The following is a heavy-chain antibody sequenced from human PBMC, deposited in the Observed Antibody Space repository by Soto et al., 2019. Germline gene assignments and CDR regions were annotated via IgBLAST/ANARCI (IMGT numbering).Heavy chain of an antibody. CDR3: ARAGYSTSSDGPCFDP. D-gene: IGHD6-6*01. V-gene: IGHV3-48*02. Sequence: EAQLVESGGGLVQPGGSLRLSCAASGFTFSVYTMHWVRQSPGKGLEWISSITSSGTTISYADSVKGRFTISRDNAKSSLFLQMDTLRDEDTAVYYCARAGYSTSSDGPCFDPWGQGTLVTVSS. CDR2: ITSSGTTI. CDR1: GFTFSVYT. J-gene: IGHJ5*02.